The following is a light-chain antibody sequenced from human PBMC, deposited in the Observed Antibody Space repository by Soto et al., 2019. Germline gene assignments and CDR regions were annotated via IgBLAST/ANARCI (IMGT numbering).Light chain of an antibody. Sequence: QSVLTPPASASGFPGQSITISCPGNGSDVGGYDYVSWYQQHPGKAPKLMIYDVTNRPSGVSNRFSGSKSGNTASLTISGLQAEDEADYYCISYASINTYVFGTGTKVTVL. CDR1: GSDVGGYDY. J-gene: IGLJ1*01. CDR3: ISYASINTYV. V-gene: IGLV2-14*01. CDR2: DVT.